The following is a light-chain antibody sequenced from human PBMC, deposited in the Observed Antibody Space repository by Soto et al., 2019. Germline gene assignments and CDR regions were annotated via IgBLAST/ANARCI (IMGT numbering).Light chain of an antibody. CDR1: QGISTY. V-gene: IGKV1-9*01. CDR2: AAS. J-gene: IGKJ2*01. Sequence: DIHLTQSPSFLSASVGDRVTITCRASQGISTYLAWYQQKPGKAPKVLIYAASTLQSGVPSRFSGSGSWTEFNLTINNLQPEDFATYFCQQLDSFPMYTFGQGTKLEIK. CDR3: QQLDSFPMYT.